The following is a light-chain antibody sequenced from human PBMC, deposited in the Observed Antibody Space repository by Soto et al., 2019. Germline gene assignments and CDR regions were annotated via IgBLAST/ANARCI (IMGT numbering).Light chain of an antibody. CDR3: QHCHEYPYI. CDR1: RNIGTW. CDR2: DAS. J-gene: IGKJ2*01. Sequence: DIQMTQSPSALSASIGDKVTLVCRASRNIGTWLAWYQQRPGNAPRLLIHDASRLENGVPSRFSGSGSGTEFTLTITSLQPDDFGTYYCQHCHEYPYIFGHGTNVEIK. V-gene: IGKV1-5*02.